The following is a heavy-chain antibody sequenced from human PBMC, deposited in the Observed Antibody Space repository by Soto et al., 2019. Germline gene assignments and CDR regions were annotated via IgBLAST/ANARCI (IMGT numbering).Heavy chain of an antibody. Sequence: EVQLVESGGGLVQPGGSLRLSCAASGFTFSSYWMHWVRQAPGKGLVWVSRINSDGSSTSYADSVKGRFTISRDNAKNTLYLQMNSLRAEDTAVYYCARGGSSGWEDWYFDLWGRGTLVTASS. CDR3: ARGGSSGWEDWYFDL. D-gene: IGHD6-19*01. V-gene: IGHV3-74*01. CDR1: GFTFSSYW. CDR2: INSDGSST. J-gene: IGHJ2*01.